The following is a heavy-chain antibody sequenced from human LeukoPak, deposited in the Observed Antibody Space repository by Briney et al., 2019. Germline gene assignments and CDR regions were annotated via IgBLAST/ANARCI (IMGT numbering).Heavy chain of an antibody. CDR1: GFTFSSYE. D-gene: IGHD3-10*02. Sequence: GGSLRLSCAASGFTFSSYEMNWVRQAPGKGLEWVSYISSSGSTIYYADSVKGRFTTSRDNAKNSLYLQMNSLRAEDTAVYYCAELGITMIGGVWGKGTTVTVSS. J-gene: IGHJ6*04. V-gene: IGHV3-48*03. CDR2: ISSSGSTI. CDR3: AELGITMIGGV.